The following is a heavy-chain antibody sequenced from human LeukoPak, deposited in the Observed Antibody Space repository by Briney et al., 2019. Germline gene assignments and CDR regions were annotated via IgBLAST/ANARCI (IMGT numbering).Heavy chain of an antibody. V-gene: IGHV4-59*01. CDR2: IYYSGST. CDR3: ARGLTTRGIAVAGSDY. CDR1: GGSISSYY. Sequence: PSETLSLTCTVSGGSISSYYWSWIRQPPGKGLEWIGYIYYSGSTNYNPSLKSRVTISVDTSKNQFSLKLSSVTAADTAVYYCARGLTTRGIAVAGSDYWGQGTLVTVSS. D-gene: IGHD6-19*01. J-gene: IGHJ4*02.